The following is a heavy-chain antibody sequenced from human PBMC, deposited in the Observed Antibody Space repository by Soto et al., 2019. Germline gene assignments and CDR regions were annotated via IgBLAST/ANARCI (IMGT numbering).Heavy chain of an antibody. CDR3: AAQLWTYYYYGMDV. CDR1: GGSVSSGSYY. Sequence: LSLTCTVSGGSVSSGSYYWSWIRQPPGKGLEWIGYIYYSGSTNYNPSLKSRVTISVDTSKNQFSLKLSSVTAADTAVYYCAAQLWTYYYYGMDVWGQGTTVTVSS. V-gene: IGHV4-61*01. CDR2: IYYSGST. D-gene: IGHD5-18*01. J-gene: IGHJ6*02.